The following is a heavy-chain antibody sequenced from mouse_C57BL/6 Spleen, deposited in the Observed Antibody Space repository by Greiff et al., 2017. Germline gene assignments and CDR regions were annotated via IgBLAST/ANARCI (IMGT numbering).Heavy chain of an antibody. CDR1: GFTFSDYG. CDR2: ISSGSSTI. Sequence: EVMLVESGGGLVKPGGSLKLSCAASGFTFSDYGMHWVRQAPEKGLEWVAYISSGSSTIYYADTVTGRFTISRDNAKNTLFLQMTILRSEDTAMYYCSIYYYGFLYAMDYWGQGTSVTVSS. CDR3: SIYYYGFLYAMDY. J-gene: IGHJ4*01. D-gene: IGHD1-1*01. V-gene: IGHV5-17*01.